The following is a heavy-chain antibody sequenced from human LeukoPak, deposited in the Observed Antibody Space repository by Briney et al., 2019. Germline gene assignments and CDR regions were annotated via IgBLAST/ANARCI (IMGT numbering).Heavy chain of an antibody. J-gene: IGHJ4*02. CDR1: GGSINSYY. CDR2: IYYSGST. Sequence: PSETLSLTCSVSGGSINSYYWSWIRQPPGKGLEWIGYIYYSGSTNYNPSLKSRVTISVDTSKNQFSLKLSSVTAADTAVYYCARDGGDYGSGSYLAYWGQGTLVTVSS. V-gene: IGHV4-59*12. CDR3: ARDGGDYGSGSYLAY. D-gene: IGHD3-10*01.